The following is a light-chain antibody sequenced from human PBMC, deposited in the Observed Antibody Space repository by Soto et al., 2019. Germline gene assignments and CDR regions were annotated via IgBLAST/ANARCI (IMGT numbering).Light chain of an antibody. CDR1: QSVSSDF. V-gene: IGKV3-20*01. J-gene: IGKJ4*01. CDR3: QQYGSSPLT. Sequence: EIVLTPSPGTLSLSPGERATLSCTTSQSVSSDFLAWYQQTPGQAPRLLIHGASSRATGIPDRFSGSGSGTDFTLTISRLEPEDFAVYYCQQYGSSPLTFGGGTKVEIK. CDR2: GAS.